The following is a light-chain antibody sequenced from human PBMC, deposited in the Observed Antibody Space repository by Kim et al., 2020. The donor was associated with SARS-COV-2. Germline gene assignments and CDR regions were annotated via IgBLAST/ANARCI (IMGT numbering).Light chain of an antibody. Sequence: SPGEGATPSCKTSHDTGDYYFWWYQQQPGQASRLLICAAYHRAAVVPDRCGGSGCGTYFTITITLLETEDLAVYYCQHYGTSPRVTFGQGTKLEI. CDR3: QHYGTSPRVT. CDR1: HDTGDYY. CDR2: AAY. J-gene: IGKJ2*01. V-gene: IGKV3-20*01.